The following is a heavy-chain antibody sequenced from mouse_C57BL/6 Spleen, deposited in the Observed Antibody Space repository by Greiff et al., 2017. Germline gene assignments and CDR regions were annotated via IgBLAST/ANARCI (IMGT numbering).Heavy chain of an antibody. D-gene: IGHD3-1*01. CDR2: IYPGDGDT. V-gene: IGHV1-82*01. J-gene: IGHJ2*01. CDR3: ARSEESGLDY. Sequence: QVQLQQSGPELVKPGASVKISCKASGYAFSSSWMNXVKQRPGKGLEWIGRIYPGDGDTNYNGKFKGKATLTADKSSSTAYMQLSSLTSEDSAVYFCARSEESGLDYWGQGTTLTVSS. CDR1: GYAFSSSW.